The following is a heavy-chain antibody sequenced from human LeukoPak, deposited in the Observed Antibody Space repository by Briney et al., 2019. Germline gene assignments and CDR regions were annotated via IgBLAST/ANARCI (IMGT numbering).Heavy chain of an antibody. J-gene: IGHJ6*03. Sequence: PSETLSLTCTVSGYSISSGYYWGWIRQPPGKGLEWIGSIYHSGSTYYNPSLKSRVTISVDTSKNQFSLKLSSVTAADTAVYYCAKDGPREAISYLDILTVRRGGADYHFYYMDVWGTGTTVTVSS. V-gene: IGHV4-38-2*02. CDR3: AKDGPREAISYLDILTVRRGGADYHFYYMDV. D-gene: IGHD3-9*01. CDR1: GYSISSGYY. CDR2: IYHSGST.